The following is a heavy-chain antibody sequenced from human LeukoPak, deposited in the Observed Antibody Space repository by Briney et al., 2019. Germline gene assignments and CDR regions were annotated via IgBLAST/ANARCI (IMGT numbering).Heavy chain of an antibody. CDR3: AKSVATIDYYYYGMDV. CDR1: GFTFDDYA. Sequence: GGSLRLSCAASGFTFDDYAIHWVRQAPGKGLEWVSLIGGDGGRTFYADSVKGRFTTSRDNSKNSLYLQMNSLRIEDTALYYCAKSVATIDYYYYGMDVWGQGTTVTVSS. J-gene: IGHJ6*02. CDR2: IGGDGGRT. D-gene: IGHD5-12*01. V-gene: IGHV3-43*02.